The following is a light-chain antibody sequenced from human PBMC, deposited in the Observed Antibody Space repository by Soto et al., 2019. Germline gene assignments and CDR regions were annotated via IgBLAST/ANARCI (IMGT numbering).Light chain of an antibody. CDR3: CSYTSSSTV. CDR1: SSDVGSYNY. J-gene: IGLJ3*02. Sequence: QSALTQPASVSGSPGQSITISCTGTSSDVGSYNYVSWYQQHPGKAPKLMIYEVSSRPSGVSNRFSGSKSGNTASLTISGLQAEDEANFYCCSYTSSSTVFGGGTKLTVL. V-gene: IGLV2-14*01. CDR2: EVS.